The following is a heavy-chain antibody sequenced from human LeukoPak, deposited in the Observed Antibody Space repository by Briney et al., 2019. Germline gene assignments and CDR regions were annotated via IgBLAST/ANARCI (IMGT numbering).Heavy chain of an antibody. CDR1: GFTFSSYA. V-gene: IGHV3-23*01. J-gene: IGHJ3*02. CDR2: ISGSGGNT. D-gene: IGHD1-14*01. CDR3: VRDLGNNPAADTDAFDI. Sequence: QSGRSLRLSCAASGFTFSSYAMSWVRQAPGKGLEWVSAISGSGGNTYYADSVKGRFTISRDNSKNTLYLQMNSLRAEDTAVYYCVRDLGNNPAADTDAFDIWGQGTMVTVSS.